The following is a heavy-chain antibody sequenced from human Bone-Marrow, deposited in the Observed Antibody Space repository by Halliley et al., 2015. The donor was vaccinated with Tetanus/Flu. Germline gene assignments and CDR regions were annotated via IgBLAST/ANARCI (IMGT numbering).Heavy chain of an antibody. Sequence: SLRLSCAASGFTFSNYAMTWVRQAPGKGLEWVSACSSSGGSTYYADSVKGRFTISRDNSKNTLYLQMNSLRAEDTAVYYCAKDTTSAYYYDRSAYYSANDAFDIWGQGTMVTVSS. CDR3: AKDTTSAYYYDRSAYYSANDAFDI. V-gene: IGHV3-23*01. J-gene: IGHJ3*02. D-gene: IGHD3-22*01. CDR1: GFTFSNYA. CDR2: CSSSGGST.